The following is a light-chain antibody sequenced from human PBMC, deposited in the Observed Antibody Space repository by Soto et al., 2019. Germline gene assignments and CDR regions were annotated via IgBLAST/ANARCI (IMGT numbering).Light chain of an antibody. CDR2: GAS. CDR1: QSVSSSY. Sequence: EIVLTQSPGTLSLSPGERATLSCRASQSVSSSYLAWYQQKPGQAPRLLIYGASSRATGIPDRFSGSGSGTDFTLTISRLEPEDFAVYYCTQYGRSQWTFGQGIKVEIX. V-gene: IGKV3-20*01. J-gene: IGKJ1*01. CDR3: TQYGRSQWT.